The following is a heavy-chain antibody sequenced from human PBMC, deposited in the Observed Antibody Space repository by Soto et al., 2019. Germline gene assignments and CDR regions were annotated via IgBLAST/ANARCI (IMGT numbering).Heavy chain of an antibody. CDR2: IWYDGSNK. V-gene: IGHV3-33*01. J-gene: IGHJ3*02. Sequence: TGGSLRLSCAASGFTFSSYGMHWVRQAPGKGLEWVAVIWYDGSNKYYADSVKGRFTISRDNSKNTLYLQMNSLRAEDTAVYYCARESQDGYNSAFDIWGQGTMVTVS. CDR3: ARESQDGYNSAFDI. D-gene: IGHD5-12*01. CDR1: GFTFSSYG.